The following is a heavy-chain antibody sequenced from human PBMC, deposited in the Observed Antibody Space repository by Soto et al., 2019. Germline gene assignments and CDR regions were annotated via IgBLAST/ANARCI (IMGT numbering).Heavy chain of an antibody. Sequence: QVQLQQRGAGLLKPSETLSLTCAVYGGFVSSGSYYWSWIRQPPGKGLEWIGEMSHSGGTHSNPSLKRRVTISVDTSKNQFSLKMSSVTAADTALYYCARVERGTATTVVDAFDIWGPGTMVTVSS. CDR3: ARVERGTATTVVDAFDI. V-gene: IGHV4-34*01. CDR2: MSHSGGT. J-gene: IGHJ3*02. CDR1: GGFVSSGSYY. D-gene: IGHD1-1*01.